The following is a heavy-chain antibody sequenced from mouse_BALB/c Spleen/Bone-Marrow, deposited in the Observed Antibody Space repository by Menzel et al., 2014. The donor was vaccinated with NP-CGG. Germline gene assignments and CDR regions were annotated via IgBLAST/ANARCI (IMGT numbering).Heavy chain of an antibody. Sequence: VQLQQSGPELVRPGASVKISCKASGYEFSDSWMNWVKQRPGQGLEWIGRIYPGDGDSIYNGKFKGKATLTSDKFSSTAYMQLSSLTSVDSAVYFCARSLSVVTPMDYWGQGTSATVSS. CDR1: GYEFSDSW. CDR3: ARSLSVVTPMDY. D-gene: IGHD1-1*01. J-gene: IGHJ4*01. CDR2: IYPGDGDS. V-gene: IGHV1-82*01.